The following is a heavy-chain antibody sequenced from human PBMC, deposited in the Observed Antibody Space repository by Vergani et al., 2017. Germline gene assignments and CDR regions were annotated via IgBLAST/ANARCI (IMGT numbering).Heavy chain of an antibody. CDR1: AYSISSGYY. CDR2: IYHSGNT. CDR3: AREPGGGAR. V-gene: IGHV4-38-2*02. J-gene: IGHJ4*02. D-gene: IGHD3-16*01. Sequence: QVQLQESGPGLVKPSETLSLTCTVSAYSISSGYYWAWVRQPPGKGLEWIVSIYHSGNTYYNPSLKSRVTISVDTSKKQFSLKLSSVNAADTAVYYCAREPGGGARWGQGTLVTVSS.